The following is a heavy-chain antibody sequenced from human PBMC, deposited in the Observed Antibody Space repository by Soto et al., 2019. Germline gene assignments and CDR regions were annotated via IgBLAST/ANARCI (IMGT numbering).Heavy chain of an antibody. Sequence: ASVKVSCTASGYPFTDYYMYWVRHAPGQGLEWMGWINPNSGGTNYAQKFQGRVTMTRVTSISTAYMELRSLRSDDTALYYCAKDTNIVVVPAATGGMDVWGQGTTVTVSS. CDR3: AKDTNIVVVPAATGGMDV. J-gene: IGHJ6*02. CDR2: INPNSGGT. D-gene: IGHD2-2*01. V-gene: IGHV1-2*02. CDR1: GYPFTDYY.